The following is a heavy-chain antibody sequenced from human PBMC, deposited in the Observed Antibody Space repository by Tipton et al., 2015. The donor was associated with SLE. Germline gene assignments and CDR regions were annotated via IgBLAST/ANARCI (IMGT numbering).Heavy chain of an antibody. Sequence: GSLRLSCAASGFTFDDYAMHWVRQATGKGLEWVSFISKDGATRDYADSVKGRFIISRDNTKNSLDLQMNSLRVEDTGLYYCVKDVSSGWSQAYDYWGQGTQVTVSS. J-gene: IGHJ4*02. V-gene: IGHV3-43D*04. CDR1: GFTFDDYA. D-gene: IGHD6-19*01. CDR3: VKDVSSGWSQAYDY. CDR2: ISKDGATR.